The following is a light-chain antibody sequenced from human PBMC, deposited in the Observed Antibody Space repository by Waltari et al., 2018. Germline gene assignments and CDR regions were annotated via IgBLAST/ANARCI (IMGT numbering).Light chain of an antibody. Sequence: DIMLTQSPGTLSLSPGERATLSCRTSQSVASSYLSWYQQKPGQAPRLLIYVVSNRASGIPDRFSGSGSGTDFSLTINRLEPEDFAVYYCLHYGRSKTFGQGTRLEIK. CDR2: VVS. V-gene: IGKV3-20*01. CDR1: QSVASSY. J-gene: IGKJ2*01. CDR3: LHYGRSKT.